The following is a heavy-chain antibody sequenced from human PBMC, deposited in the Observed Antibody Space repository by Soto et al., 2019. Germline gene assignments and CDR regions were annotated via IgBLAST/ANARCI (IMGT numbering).Heavy chain of an antibody. CDR2: IIPIFGTA. V-gene: IGHV1-69*12. CDR3: AKSREVVAQNLDACGI. J-gene: IGHJ3*02. Sequence: QVQLVQSGAEVKKPGSSVKVSCKASGGTFSSYAITWVRQAPGQGLEWMGGIIPIFGTANHAQKFQGRVTITADESTRTVYIERSSRRYADTAVYYSAKSREVVAQNLDACGIWGQGTMVTVSS. D-gene: IGHD2-15*01. CDR1: GGTFSSYA.